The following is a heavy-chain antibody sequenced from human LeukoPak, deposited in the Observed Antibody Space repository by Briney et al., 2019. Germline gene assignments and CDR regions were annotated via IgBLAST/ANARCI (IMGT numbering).Heavy chain of an antibody. CDR3: ARGTAAAAWFDP. D-gene: IGHD6-13*01. Sequence: GRSLRLSCAVSGFTFRSYAMHWVRQAPGKGLEWVAFISYDGSNKYYGDSVKGRFTISRDDSKNTLSLQMNSLRPEDTALYYCARGTAAAAWFDPWGQGTLVTVSS. CDR1: GFTFRSYA. CDR2: ISYDGSNK. V-gene: IGHV3-30-3*01. J-gene: IGHJ5*02.